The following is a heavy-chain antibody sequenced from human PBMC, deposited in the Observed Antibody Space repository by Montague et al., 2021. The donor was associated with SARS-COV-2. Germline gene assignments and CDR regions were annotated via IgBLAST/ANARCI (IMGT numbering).Heavy chain of an antibody. CDR2: IDYSGSA. CDR3: ARLESTRGVIIRGAFHI. Sequence: SETLSLTCSVSGDSINNSRYYWGWIRQPPGKGLEWIGTIDYSGSAYYXSSLKSRVTISVDTSKDQFSLKLNSVTATDTAVYYCARLESTRGVIIRGAFHIWGQGTKVTVSS. J-gene: IGHJ3*02. V-gene: IGHV4-39*01. CDR1: GDSINNSRYY. D-gene: IGHD3-10*01.